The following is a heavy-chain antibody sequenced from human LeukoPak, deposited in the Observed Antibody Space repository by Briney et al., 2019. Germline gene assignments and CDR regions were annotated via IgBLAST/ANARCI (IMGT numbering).Heavy chain of an antibody. CDR2: IYTSGST. CDR1: GGSISSYY. Sequence: SETLSLTCTVSGGSISSYYWSWIRQPAGKGLEWIGRIYTSGSTNYNPSLKSRVTISVDKSKNQFSLKLSSVTAADTAVYYCARGGWYGGWFDPWGQGTLVTVSS. V-gene: IGHV4-4*07. CDR3: ARGGWYGGWFDP. J-gene: IGHJ5*02. D-gene: IGHD6-19*01.